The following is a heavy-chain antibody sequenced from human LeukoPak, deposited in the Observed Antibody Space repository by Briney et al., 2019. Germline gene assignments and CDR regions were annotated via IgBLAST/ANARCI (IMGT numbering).Heavy chain of an antibody. D-gene: IGHD3-3*01. Sequence: GGSLRLSCAASGFTVSSYWMSWVRQAPGKGLEWVANIKEHGSEKYYVDSVKGRFTISRDNAKNSLYLQMNSLRAEDTAVYYCARSPTYYDFWSGYKFIDYWGQGTLVTVSS. CDR3: ARSPTYYDFWSGYKFIDY. V-gene: IGHV3-7*01. CDR1: GFTVSSYW. J-gene: IGHJ4*02. CDR2: IKEHGSEK.